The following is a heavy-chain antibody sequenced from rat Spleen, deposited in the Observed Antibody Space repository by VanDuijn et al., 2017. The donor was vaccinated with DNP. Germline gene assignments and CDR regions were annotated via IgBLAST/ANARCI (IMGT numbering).Heavy chain of an antibody. V-gene: IGHV5-22*01. Sequence: EVKLVESGGDLVQPGRSLQFSCAASGFTFSDYYMAWVRQAPTKGLEWVAYISYDGGNSYYGDSVKGRFTISRDNAKSTLYLQMNSLRSEDMATYYCARHVLPLRVWDYWGQGVMVTVSS. CDR2: ISYDGGNS. D-gene: IGHD1-4*01. CDR3: ARHVLPLRVWDY. J-gene: IGHJ2*01. CDR1: GFTFSDYY.